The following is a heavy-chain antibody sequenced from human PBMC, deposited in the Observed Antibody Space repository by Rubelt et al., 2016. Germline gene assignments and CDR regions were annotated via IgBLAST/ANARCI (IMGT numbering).Heavy chain of an antibody. V-gene: IGHV1-3*01. CDR2: INAGNGNT. D-gene: IGHD6-19*01. CDR1: GYTFTGYY. Sequence: QVQLVQSGAEVKKPGASVKVSCKASGYTFTGYYMHWVRQAPGQGLEWMGWINAGNGNTKYSQKFQGRVTITRDTSASTAYMGLSSLRSEDTAIYYCATGYSSGWYVAYWGQGTLVTVSS. CDR3: ATGYSSGWYVAY. J-gene: IGHJ4*02.